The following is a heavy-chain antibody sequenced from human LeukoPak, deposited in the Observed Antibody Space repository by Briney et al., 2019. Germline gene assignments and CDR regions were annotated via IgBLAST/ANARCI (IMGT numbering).Heavy chain of an antibody. Sequence: NPSETLSLTCTVSGGSISSSSYYWGWIRQPPGKGLEWIGSIYYSGSTYYNPSLKSRVTISVDTSKNQFSLKLSSVTAADTAVYYCASERGYSYGFPDYWGQGTLVTVSS. CDR3: ASERGYSYGFPDY. J-gene: IGHJ4*02. V-gene: IGHV4-39*07. CDR2: IYYSGST. D-gene: IGHD5-18*01. CDR1: GGSISSSSYY.